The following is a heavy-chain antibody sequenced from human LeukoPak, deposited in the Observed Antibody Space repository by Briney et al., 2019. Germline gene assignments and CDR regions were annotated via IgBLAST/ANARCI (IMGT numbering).Heavy chain of an antibody. CDR2: ISAYNGNT. CDR1: GYTFTSYG. D-gene: IGHD4-17*01. CDR3: ARDRRPTVTIITHGDAFDI. V-gene: IGHV1-18*01. Sequence: ASVKVSCKASGYTFTSYGISWVRQAPGQGLEWMGWISAYNGNTNYAQKLQGRVTMTTDTSTSTAYMELRSLRSDDTAVYYCARDRRPTVTIITHGDAFDIWGQGTMVTVSS. J-gene: IGHJ3*02.